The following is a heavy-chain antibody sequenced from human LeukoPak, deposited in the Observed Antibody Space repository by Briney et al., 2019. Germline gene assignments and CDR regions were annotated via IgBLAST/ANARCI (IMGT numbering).Heavy chain of an antibody. CDR3: ARIMLSWREFDC. Sequence: SETLSLTCTVSGGSVSSGSYYWSWIRQHPGKGLEWIGHIYYSGSTYYNPSLKSRGIISVETSKNQFSLKLSSVTAADTAVYYRARIMLSWREFDCWGQGTLVTVSS. CDR2: IYYSGST. CDR1: GGSVSSGSYY. V-gene: IGHV4-31*03. D-gene: IGHD1-26*01. J-gene: IGHJ4*02.